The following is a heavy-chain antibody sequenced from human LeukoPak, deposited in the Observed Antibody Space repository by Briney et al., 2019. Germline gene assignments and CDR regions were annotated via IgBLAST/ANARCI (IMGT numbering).Heavy chain of an antibody. CDR3: ARQGAGASHYDDTGLPRGAFDV. V-gene: IGHV5-51*01. Sequence: GESLKISCKVSGYRFTTYWIAWVRQMPGKGLDFMGIILPDDSDTRYSPSFRGQVAISVDKSINTAYLQWNSLKASDTAMYYCARQGAGASHYDDTGLPRGAFDVWAKGQCSPSLQ. CDR2: ILPDDSDT. D-gene: IGHD3-22*01. CDR1: GYRFTTYW. J-gene: IGHJ3*01.